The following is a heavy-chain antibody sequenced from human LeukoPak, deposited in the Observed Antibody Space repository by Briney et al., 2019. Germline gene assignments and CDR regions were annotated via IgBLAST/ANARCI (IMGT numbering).Heavy chain of an antibody. V-gene: IGHV3-48*03. CDR1: GFTFSSYE. CDR2: ISSSGSTI. CDR3: ARENMNYDAFDI. Sequence: WGSLRLSCAASGFTFSSYEMNWVRQAPGKGLEWVSYISSSGSTIYYADSVKGRFTISRDNAKNSLYLQMNSLRAEDTAVYYCARENMNYDAFDIWGQGTMVTVSS. J-gene: IGHJ3*02. D-gene: IGHD1-7*01.